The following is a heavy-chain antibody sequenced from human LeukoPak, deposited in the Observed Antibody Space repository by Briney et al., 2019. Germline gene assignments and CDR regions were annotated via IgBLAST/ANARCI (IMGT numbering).Heavy chain of an antibody. CDR3: ARVNYDFWSGYWGEIDP. J-gene: IGHJ5*02. CDR1: GYTFTSYG. V-gene: IGHV1-18*01. Sequence: GASVKVSCKASGYTFTSYGISWVRQAPGRGLEWMGWISAYNGNTNYAQKLQGRVTMTTDTSTSTAYMELRSLRSDDTAGYYCARVNYDFWSGYWGEIDPWGQGTLVTVSS. D-gene: IGHD3-3*01. CDR2: ISAYNGNT.